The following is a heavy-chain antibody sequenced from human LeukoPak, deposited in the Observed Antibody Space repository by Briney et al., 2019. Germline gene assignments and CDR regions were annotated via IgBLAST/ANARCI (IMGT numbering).Heavy chain of an antibody. J-gene: IGHJ4*02. Sequence: ASVKVSCKVSGYTLTELSMHWVRQAPGKGLEWMGGFDPEDGETIYAQKFQGRVTITAVESMRTAYMELSGLRSEDTAVYYCARGWLAETTVVTPYNYWGQGTLVTVSS. CDR1: GYTLTELS. D-gene: IGHD4-23*01. CDR3: ARGWLAETTVVTPYNY. V-gene: IGHV1-24*01. CDR2: FDPEDGET.